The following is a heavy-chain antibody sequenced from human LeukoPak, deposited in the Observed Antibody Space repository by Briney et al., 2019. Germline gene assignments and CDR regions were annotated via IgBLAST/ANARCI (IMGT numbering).Heavy chain of an antibody. CDR3: ARSPSEIGGYYPEYFRH. V-gene: IGHV3-74*01. D-gene: IGHD3-22*01. J-gene: IGHJ1*01. CDR1: GFTFSSYW. CDR2: IKSDGST. Sequence: RGSLRLSCAASGFTFSSYWMHWVRQAPGKGLVWVSRIKSDGSTNYADSVKGRFTISRDNAKNTVSLQINSLRAEDTGVYYCARSPSEIGGYYPEYFRHWGQGTLVTVSS.